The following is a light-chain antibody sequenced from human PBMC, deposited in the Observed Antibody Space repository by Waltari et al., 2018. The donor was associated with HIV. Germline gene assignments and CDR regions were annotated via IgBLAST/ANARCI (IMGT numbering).Light chain of an antibody. Sequence: QSALTQPPSASGSPGQSVSISCTGSSSDVGAYDFISWYQQHPGKAPKLICYEVNKRPSGGPDRFSGSKSGNTASRIVSGLQAEDEGDDFCTSYAGNSNFVVFGGGTKLTVL. CDR3: TSYAGNSNFVV. CDR1: SSDVGAYDF. J-gene: IGLJ2*01. V-gene: IGLV2-8*01. CDR2: EVN.